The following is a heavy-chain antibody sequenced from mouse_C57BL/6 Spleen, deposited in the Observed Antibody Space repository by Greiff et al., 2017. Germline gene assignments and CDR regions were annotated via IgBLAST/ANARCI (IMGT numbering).Heavy chain of an antibody. J-gene: IGHJ4*01. Sequence: EVKLMESGEGLVKPGGSLKLSCAASGFTFSSYAMSWVRQTPEKRLEWVAYISSGGDYIYYADTVKGRITISRDNARNTLYLQMSSLKSEDTAMYYCTRRTYYGNYEGYAMDYWGQGTSVTVSS. CDR2: ISSGGDYI. V-gene: IGHV5-9-1*02. D-gene: IGHD2-10*01. CDR1: GFTFSSYA. CDR3: TRRTYYGNYEGYAMDY.